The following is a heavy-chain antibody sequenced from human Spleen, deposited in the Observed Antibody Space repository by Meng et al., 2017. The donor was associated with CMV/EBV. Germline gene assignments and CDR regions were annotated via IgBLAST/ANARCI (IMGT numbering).Heavy chain of an antibody. CDR3: ATNTWSGYFTY. J-gene: IGHJ4*02. CDR2: ISTSSSDI. D-gene: IGHD3-3*01. V-gene: IGHV3-21*01. Sequence: GESLKISCTVSGFIFSRYSMSWVRQAPGKGLEWVSSISTSSSDIYYADSLKGRFTISRDNSKKSLYLQMNSLRAEDTAVYFCATNTWSGYFTYWGQGALVTVSS. CDR1: GFIFSRYS.